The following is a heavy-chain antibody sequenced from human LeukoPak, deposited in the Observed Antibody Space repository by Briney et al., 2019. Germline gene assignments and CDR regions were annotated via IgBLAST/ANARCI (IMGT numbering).Heavy chain of an antibody. D-gene: IGHD2-2*02. V-gene: IGHV4-4*07. Sequence: PSETLSLTCTVSGGSISSYYWSWIRQPAGKGLEWIGRIYISGSTNYNPSLKSRVTMSVDTSKNQFSLKLSSVTAADTAVYYCARDREYQPLYGIFDYWGQGTLVTVSS. CDR3: ARDREYQPLYGIFDY. CDR1: GGSISSYY. CDR2: IYISGST. J-gene: IGHJ4*02.